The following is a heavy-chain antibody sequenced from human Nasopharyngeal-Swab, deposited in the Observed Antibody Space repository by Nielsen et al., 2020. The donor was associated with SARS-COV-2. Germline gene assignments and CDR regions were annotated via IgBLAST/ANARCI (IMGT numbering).Heavy chain of an antibody. Sequence: WIRQPPGEGLEWIGNIYYSGSTYYNPSLKSRVTISVDTSRNQFSLKLSSVAAADTAVYYCARSEAEDYSSSWYDYWGRGTLVTVSS. D-gene: IGHD6-13*01. CDR3: ARSEAEDYSSSWYDY. V-gene: IGHV4-39*01. CDR2: IYYSGST. J-gene: IGHJ4*02.